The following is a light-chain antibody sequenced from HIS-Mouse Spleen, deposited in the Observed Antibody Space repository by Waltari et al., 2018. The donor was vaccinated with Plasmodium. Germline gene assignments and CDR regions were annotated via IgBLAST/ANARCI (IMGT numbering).Light chain of an antibody. CDR1: QSISSW. CDR2: KAS. CDR3: QQYNSYWT. J-gene: IGKJ1*01. Sequence: DIQMPQSPSTLSASVGDRVTITCRASQSISSWLDWYRQKPGKAPKLLIYKASSLESGVPSRFSGSGSGTEFTLTISSLQPDDFATYYCQQYNSYWTFGQGTKVEIK. V-gene: IGKV1-5*03.